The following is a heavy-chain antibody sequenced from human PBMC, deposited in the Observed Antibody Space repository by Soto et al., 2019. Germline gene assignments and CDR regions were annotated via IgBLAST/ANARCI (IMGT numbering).Heavy chain of an antibody. CDR1: GGSISSGGYY. D-gene: IGHD2-2*01. CDR2: IYYSGST. V-gene: IGHV4-31*03. J-gene: IGHJ6*02. Sequence: PSETLSLTCTVSGGSISSGGYYWSWIRQHPGKGLEWIGYIYYSGSTYYNPSLKSRVTISVDTSKNQFSLKLSSVTAADTAVYYCARDGRSPVLVPAARNYGMDVWGQGTTVTVSS. CDR3: ARDGRSPVLVPAARNYGMDV.